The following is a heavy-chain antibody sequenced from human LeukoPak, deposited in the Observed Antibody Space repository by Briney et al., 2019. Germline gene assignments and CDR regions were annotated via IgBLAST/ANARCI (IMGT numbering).Heavy chain of an antibody. Sequence: SETLSLTCAVYGGSFSSYYWSWIRQPPGKGLEWIGEINHSGSTNYNPSLKSRVTISVDTSKNQFSLKLSSVTAADTAVYYCARVWYSSGWTDYWGQGTLVTVSS. CDR1: GGSFSSYY. D-gene: IGHD6-19*01. J-gene: IGHJ4*02. CDR2: INHSGST. V-gene: IGHV4-34*01. CDR3: ARVWYSSGWTDY.